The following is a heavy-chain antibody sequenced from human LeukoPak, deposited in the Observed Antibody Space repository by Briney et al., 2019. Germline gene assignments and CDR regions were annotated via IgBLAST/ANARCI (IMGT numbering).Heavy chain of an antibody. CDR1: GFTFSSYW. Sequence: PGGSLRLSCAASGFTFSSYWMSWVRQAPGKGLEWVANIKQDGSEKYYVDSVKGRFTISRDNAKNSLYPQMNSLRAEDTAVYYCARDLFIVVVPAAMGYWGQGTLVTVSS. CDR3: ARDLFIVVVPAAMGY. CDR2: IKQDGSEK. V-gene: IGHV3-7*01. J-gene: IGHJ4*02. D-gene: IGHD2-2*01.